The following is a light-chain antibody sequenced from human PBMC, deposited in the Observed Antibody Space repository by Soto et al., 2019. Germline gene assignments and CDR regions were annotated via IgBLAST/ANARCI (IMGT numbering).Light chain of an antibody. CDR2: EVT. Sequence: QSVLTRPASVSGSPGQSIISSCTGTSSDVGAYNYVSWYQQHPDKAPKVMIYEVTNRPSGVSNRFSGSKSGNTASLTISGLQAEDEADYYCSSYTRSDIFVFGTGTKGTVL. V-gene: IGLV2-14*01. CDR1: SSDVGAYNY. CDR3: SSYTRSDIFV. J-gene: IGLJ1*01.